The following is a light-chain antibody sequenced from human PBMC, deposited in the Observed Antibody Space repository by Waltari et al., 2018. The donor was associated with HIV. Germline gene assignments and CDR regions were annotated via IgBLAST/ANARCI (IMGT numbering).Light chain of an antibody. V-gene: IGLV1-44*01. J-gene: IGLJ1*01. Sequence: QSVVTQPPSASGTPGQTVTISCSGSSSNVGSNYVNWYQQLPGTAPKLLIYANNQRPSGVPDRFSASKSDTSASLAISGLQSDDEAEYFCATWDESLNGLYVFGSGTKVTVL. CDR1: SSNVGSNY. CDR3: ATWDESLNGLYV. CDR2: ANN.